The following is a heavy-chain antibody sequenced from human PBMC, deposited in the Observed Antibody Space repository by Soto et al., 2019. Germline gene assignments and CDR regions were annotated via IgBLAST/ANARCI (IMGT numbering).Heavy chain of an antibody. CDR1: GGTFSSYT. Sequence: ASVKVSCKASGGTFSSYTISWVRQAPGQGLEWMGRIIPILGIANYAQKFQGRVTITADKSTSTAYMELSSLRSEDTAVYYCASGPWNIVVVPAAPFDPWGQGTLVTVSS. V-gene: IGHV1-69*02. J-gene: IGHJ5*02. CDR3: ASGPWNIVVVPAAPFDP. CDR2: IIPILGIA. D-gene: IGHD2-2*01.